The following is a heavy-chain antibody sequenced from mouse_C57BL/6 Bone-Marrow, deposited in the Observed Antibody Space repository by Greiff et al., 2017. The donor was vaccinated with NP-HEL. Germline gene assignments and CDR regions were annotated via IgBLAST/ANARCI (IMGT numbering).Heavy chain of an antibody. V-gene: IGHV1-80*01. CDR1: GYAFSSYW. J-gene: IGHJ3*01. CDR2: IYPGGGGT. Sequence: QVQLQQPGAELVKPGASVKLSCKASGYAFSSYWMNWVKQRPGRGLEWIGQIYPGGGGTNYNGKFKDKASLTADKTSSTAYMQLSRLTYECSAVYFCARGSYGGQGTLVTVTA. CDR3: ARGSY.